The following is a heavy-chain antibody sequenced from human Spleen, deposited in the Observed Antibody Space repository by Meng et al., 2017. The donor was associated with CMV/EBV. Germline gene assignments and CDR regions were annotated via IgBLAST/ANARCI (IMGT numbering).Heavy chain of an antibody. CDR1: GFTFSSYA. D-gene: IGHD3-22*01. CDR3: ARDYYDSSVYWYDTFDI. Sequence: GGSLRLSCAASGFTFSSYAMHWVRQAPGKGLEWVAAISYAGSNKYYADSVKGRFTISRDNSKNTLYLEMNSLRAEDTAVYHCARDYYDSSVYWYDTFDIWGQGTMVTVSS. V-gene: IGHV3-30*04. CDR2: ISYAGSNK. J-gene: IGHJ3*02.